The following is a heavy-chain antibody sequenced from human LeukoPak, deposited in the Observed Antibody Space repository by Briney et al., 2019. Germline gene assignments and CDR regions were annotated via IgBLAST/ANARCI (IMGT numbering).Heavy chain of an antibody. CDR3: AGRAAAYYFVY. J-gene: IGHJ4*02. Sequence: GGSLRLSCAASGFSFSTYGMHWVRQAPGKGLEWVTFMQYDGSEEYYADSVKGRFTISRDNSKNTLYLQMDSLRGEDTAVYYCAGRAAAYYFVYWGQGTLVTVSS. CDR1: GFSFSTYG. D-gene: IGHD2-2*01. CDR2: MQYDGSEE. V-gene: IGHV3-30*02.